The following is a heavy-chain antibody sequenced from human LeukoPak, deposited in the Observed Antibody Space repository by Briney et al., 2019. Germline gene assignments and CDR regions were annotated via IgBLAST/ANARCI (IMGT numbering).Heavy chain of an antibody. J-gene: IGHJ4*02. CDR1: GGSFSGYY. V-gene: IGHV4-34*01. Sequence: SETLSLTCAVYGGSFSGYYWSWIRQPPGKGLEWIGEINHSGSTNYNPSLKSRVTISVDTSKNQFSLKLSSVTAADTAVYYCARRYYGGMKFDYWSQGTLVTVSS. CDR3: ARRYYGGMKFDY. CDR2: INHSGST. D-gene: IGHD4-23*01.